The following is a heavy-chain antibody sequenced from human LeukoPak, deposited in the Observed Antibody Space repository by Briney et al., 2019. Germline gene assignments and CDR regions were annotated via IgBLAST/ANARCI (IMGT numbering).Heavy chain of an antibody. CDR1: GYTFTSYD. CDR2: MNPNSGNT. V-gene: IGHV1-8*02. Sequence: ASVKVSCKASGYTFTSYDINWVRQATGQGREGMGWMNPNSGNTGYAQKFQARVTITRNTSISTAYMELSSLRSEDTAVYYCARDLTEWELLDYYYYGMDVWGQGTTVTVSS. D-gene: IGHD1-26*01. CDR3: ARDLTEWELLDYYYYGMDV. J-gene: IGHJ6*02.